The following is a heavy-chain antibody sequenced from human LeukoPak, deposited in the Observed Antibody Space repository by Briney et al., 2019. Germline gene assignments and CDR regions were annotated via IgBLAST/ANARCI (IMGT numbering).Heavy chain of an antibody. D-gene: IGHD6-19*01. V-gene: IGHV3-30-3*01. CDR3: ARIIPRRGWYGGHLDS. Sequence: GRSLRLSCAASGFTFSNYAMYWVRQAPGKGLQWVAVISFDGNSNYHTDSVMGRFSISRDNSKNTLYLQMTSLRTEDTAVYYCARIIPRRGWYGGHLDSWGQGTVVTVSS. J-gene: IGHJ4*02. CDR1: GFTFSNYA. CDR2: ISFDGNSN.